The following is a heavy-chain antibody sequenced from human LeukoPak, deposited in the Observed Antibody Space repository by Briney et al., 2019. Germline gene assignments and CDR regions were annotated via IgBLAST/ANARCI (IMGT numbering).Heavy chain of an antibody. V-gene: IGHV1-69*05. Sequence: SVKVSCKASGGTFSSYAFSWVRQAPGQGLEWMGGIIPIVGTTNYAQMFQGRVTITRDTSASTAYMELSSLKSEDTAVYYCARDRYSSGWYPWGQGTLVTVSS. CDR1: GGTFSSYA. J-gene: IGHJ5*02. D-gene: IGHD6-19*01. CDR2: IIPIVGTT. CDR3: ARDRYSSGWYP.